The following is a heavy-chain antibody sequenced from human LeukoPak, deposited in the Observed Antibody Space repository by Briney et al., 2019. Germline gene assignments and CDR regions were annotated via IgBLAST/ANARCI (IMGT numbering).Heavy chain of an antibody. Sequence: GGSLRLSCAASGFTFDTYAMHWVRQAPGKGLEWVAFIRNDGSIIYNADSVKGRFTISRDNAKNSLYLQMNSLRAEDTAVYYCARDQGIAAYYFDYWGQGALVTVSS. J-gene: IGHJ4*02. CDR2: IRNDGSII. D-gene: IGHD6-13*01. CDR3: ARDQGIAAYYFDY. CDR1: GFTFDTYA. V-gene: IGHV3-30*04.